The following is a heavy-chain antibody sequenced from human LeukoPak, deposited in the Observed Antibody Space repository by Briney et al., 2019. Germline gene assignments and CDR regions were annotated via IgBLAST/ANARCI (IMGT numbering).Heavy chain of an antibody. D-gene: IGHD5-12*01. CDR2: IIPIFGTA. Sequence: GASVKVSCKASGGTFSSYAISWVRQAPGQGLEWMGRIIPIFGTANYAQKFQGRVTITTDEPTSTAYMELSSLRSEDTAVYYCARDQGWLRFDYWGQGTLVTVSS. CDR1: GGTFSSYA. V-gene: IGHV1-69*05. J-gene: IGHJ4*02. CDR3: ARDQGWLRFDY.